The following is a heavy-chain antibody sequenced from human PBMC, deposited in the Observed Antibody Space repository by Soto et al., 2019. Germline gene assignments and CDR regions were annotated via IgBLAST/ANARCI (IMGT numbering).Heavy chain of an antibody. J-gene: IGHJ5*02. Sequence: QEQLVQSAAEVKKPGASVKVSCMTSGYTFNAYEINWVRQATGQGLEWIGWMNPNSGETGYAQRFQGRVTMTTSSSLSTAYLELSSLTSDDTAVYYCARIAMPARPRWYNWFDPWGQGTLVTVSS. V-gene: IGHV1-8*02. D-gene: IGHD2-2*01. CDR2: MNPNSGET. CDR1: GYTFNAYE. CDR3: ARIAMPARPRWYNWFDP.